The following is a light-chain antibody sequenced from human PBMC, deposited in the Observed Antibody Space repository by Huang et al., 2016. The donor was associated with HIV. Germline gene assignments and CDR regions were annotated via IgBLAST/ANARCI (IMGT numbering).Light chain of an antibody. CDR1: QSVSNS. V-gene: IGKV3-11*01. J-gene: IGKJ1*01. CDR3: QQRINWPRT. CDR2: DAS. Sequence: EIVLTQSPATLSLSPGEGATLSCRACQSVSNSLACYQQKPGQTPRLLIYDASNRATGIPARFSGSGSGTDFTLTISSLEPEDFAIYYCQQRINWPRTFGQGTKVEIK.